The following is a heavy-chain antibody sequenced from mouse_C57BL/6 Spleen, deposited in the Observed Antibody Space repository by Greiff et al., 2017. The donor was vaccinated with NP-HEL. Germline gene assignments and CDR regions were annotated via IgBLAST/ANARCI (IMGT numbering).Heavy chain of an antibody. CDR3: ARGGTVVATDYAMDY. CDR2: INPSSGYT. CDR1: GYTFTSYS. J-gene: IGHJ4*01. Sequence: VQLQQSGAELARPGASVKMSCKASGYTFTSYSMHWVKQRPGQGLEWIGYINPSSGYTKYNQKFKDKATLTADKSSSTAYMQLSSLTSEDSAIYYCARGGTVVATDYAMDYWGQGTSVTVSS. V-gene: IGHV1-4*01. D-gene: IGHD1-1*01.